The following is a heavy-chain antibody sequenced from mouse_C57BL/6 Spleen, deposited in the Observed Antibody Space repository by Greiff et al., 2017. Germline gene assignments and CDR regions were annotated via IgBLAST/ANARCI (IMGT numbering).Heavy chain of an antibody. D-gene: IGHD2-4*01. CDR2: ISSGGSYT. V-gene: IGHV5-6*01. Sequence: EVMLVESGGDLVKPGGSLKLSCAASGFTFSSYGMSWVRQTPDQRLEWVATISSGGSYTYYPDSVKGRFTISRDNAKNTLYLQMSSLKSEDTAMYYCARLDDYDCAGFAYWGQGTLVTVSA. J-gene: IGHJ3*01. CDR3: ARLDDYDCAGFAY. CDR1: GFTFSSYG.